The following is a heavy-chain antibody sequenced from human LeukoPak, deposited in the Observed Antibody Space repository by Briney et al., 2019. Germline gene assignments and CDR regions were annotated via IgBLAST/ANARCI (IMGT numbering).Heavy chain of an antibody. CDR3: ARGPGRITMVRGVIDREPNWFDP. Sequence: PSETLSLACAVHGRSFSSYYWSWIRQPPRKGLEWIGEIIQRGGTNYAHALKSRVTKSVHTSKTEFSLKLRSVTAADTAVYYGARGPGRITMVRGVIDREPNWFDPWGQGALVSVPS. CDR2: IIQRGGT. J-gene: IGHJ5*02. V-gene: IGHV4-34*01. D-gene: IGHD3-10*01. CDR1: GRSFSSYY.